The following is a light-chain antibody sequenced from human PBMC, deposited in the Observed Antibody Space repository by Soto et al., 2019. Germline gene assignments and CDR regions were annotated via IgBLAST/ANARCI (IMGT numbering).Light chain of an antibody. Sequence: QSVLTQPPSASGTPGQGVTISCSGSTSNIGSNYVYWYQQLPGTAPKLLIYRNNQRPSGVPGRFSGSKSGTSASRAISGLRSDDEADYFCATWDDSLNGFYVFGTGTKVTVL. V-gene: IGLV1-47*01. J-gene: IGLJ1*01. CDR1: TSNIGSNY. CDR3: ATWDDSLNGFYV. CDR2: RNN.